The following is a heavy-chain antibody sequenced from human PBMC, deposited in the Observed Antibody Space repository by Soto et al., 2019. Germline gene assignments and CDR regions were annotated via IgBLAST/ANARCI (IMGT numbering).Heavy chain of an antibody. J-gene: IGHJ3*02. V-gene: IGHV3-30*18. CDR1: GFTFSSYG. Sequence: QVQLVESGGGVVQPGRSLRLSCAASGFTFSSYGMHWVRQAPGKGLEWVAVMSYDGSNKYYADSVKGRFTISRDNSKNTLYLQMNSLRAEDTAVYYCANLWIGDELRGAYKTDAFDIWGQGTMVTVSS. CDR2: MSYDGSNK. D-gene: IGHD5-12*01. CDR3: ANLWIGDELRGAYKTDAFDI.